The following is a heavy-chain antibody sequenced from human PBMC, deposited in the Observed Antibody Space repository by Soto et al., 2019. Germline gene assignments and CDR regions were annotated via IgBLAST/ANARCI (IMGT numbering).Heavy chain of an antibody. CDR2: IYYSGST. J-gene: IGHJ4*02. CDR1: GGSISSYY. D-gene: IGHD2-8*01. V-gene: IGHV4-59*01. CDR3: ARTYGRDFDY. Sequence: QVQLQASGPGLVKPSETLSLTCTVSGGSISSYYWSWIRQPPGKGLEWIGYIYYSGSTNYNPSLKSRVTIPLDTSKNQLSPKLGSGTAAYTALYYCARTYGRDFDYWGQGTLVTVSS.